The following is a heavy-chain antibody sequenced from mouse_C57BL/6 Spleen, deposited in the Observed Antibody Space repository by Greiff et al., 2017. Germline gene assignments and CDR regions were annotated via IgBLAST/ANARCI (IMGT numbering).Heavy chain of an antibody. CDR3: AREETTVVEGFAY. D-gene: IGHD1-1*01. J-gene: IGHJ3*01. V-gene: IGHV1-85*01. Sequence: QVQLQQSGPELVKPGASVKLSCKASGYTFTSYDIHWVKQRPGQGLEWIGWIYPRDGSTTYNEKFKGKDTLTVDTSSSTAYMELHSLTSEDSAVYVSAREETTVVEGFAYWGQGTLVTVSA. CDR1: GYTFTSYD. CDR2: IYPRDGST.